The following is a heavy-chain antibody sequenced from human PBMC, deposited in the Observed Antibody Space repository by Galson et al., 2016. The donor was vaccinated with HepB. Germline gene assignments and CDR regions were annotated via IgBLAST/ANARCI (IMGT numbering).Heavy chain of an antibody. J-gene: IGHJ6*04. CDR1: GFTFSTYG. V-gene: IGHV3-33*01. D-gene: IGHD2-15*01. CDR3: ARGKFDCSGGTCHYYGMDV. Sequence: SLRLSCAASGFTFSTYGMHWVRQAPGKGLEWVAVIWYDGINKYYADSVKGRFTISRDNSKNTLYLQMNSLRAEDTAVYYCARGKFDCSGGTCHYYGMDVWGKGTTVTVSS. CDR2: IWYDGINK.